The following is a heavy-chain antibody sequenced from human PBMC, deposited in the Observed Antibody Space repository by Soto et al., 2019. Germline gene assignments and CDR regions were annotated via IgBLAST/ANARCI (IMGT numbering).Heavy chain of an antibody. D-gene: IGHD3-22*01. CDR1: CGSISSGDYY. J-gene: IGHJ4*02. CDR2: IYYSGST. CDR3: ARDNYYDSTYLDY. Sequence: SETLSLTCTVSCGSISSGDYYWSWIRQPPGKGLEWIGYIYYSGSTYYNPSLKSRVTISVDTSKNQFSLKLSSVTAADTAVYYCARDNYYDSTYLDYWGQGTLVT. V-gene: IGHV4-30-4*01.